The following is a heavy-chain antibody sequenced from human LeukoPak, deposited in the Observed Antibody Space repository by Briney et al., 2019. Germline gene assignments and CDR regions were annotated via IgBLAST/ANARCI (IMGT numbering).Heavy chain of an antibody. V-gene: IGHV3-7*01. CDR1: GFTFSSYW. D-gene: IGHD2-15*01. CDR3: ARVGHGGSFDY. J-gene: IGHJ4*02. CDR2: IKQDGSEK. Sequence: GGSLRLSRAASGFTFSSYWMSWVRQAPGKGLEWVANIKQDGSEKYYVDSVKGRFTISRDNAKNSLYLQMNSLRAEDTAVYYCARVGHGGSFDYWGQGTLVTVSS.